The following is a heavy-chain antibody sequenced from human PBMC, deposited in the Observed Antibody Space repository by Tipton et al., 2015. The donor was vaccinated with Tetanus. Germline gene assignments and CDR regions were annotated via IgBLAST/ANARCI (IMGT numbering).Heavy chain of an antibody. CDR1: GASISSNTYY. CDR3: ARGRTMSGVVAPFDL. V-gene: IGHV4-39*01. Sequence: LRLSCTVSGASISSNTYYWGWIRQPPGKGLEWIASVSYSGSTYYNPSLKSRVTMSLDTSKNQFSVRLTSVTAADTAVYYCARGRTMSGVVAPFDLWGQGTQVTVSS. CDR2: VSYSGST. J-gene: IGHJ4*02. D-gene: IGHD3-3*01.